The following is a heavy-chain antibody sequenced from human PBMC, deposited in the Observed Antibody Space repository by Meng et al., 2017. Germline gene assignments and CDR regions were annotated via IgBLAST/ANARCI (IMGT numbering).Heavy chain of an antibody. D-gene: IGHD1-26*01. CDR2: INSDGSST. J-gene: IGHJ4*02. V-gene: IGHV3-74*01. CDR3: ARVSPPGWWELRVGDHFDY. CDR1: GFTFSSYW. Sequence: GESLKISCAASGFTFSSYWMHWVRQAPGKGLVWVSRINSDGSSTSYADSVKGRFTISRDNSKNTLYLQMNSLRAEDTAVYYCARVSPPGWWELRVGDHFDYWGQGTLVTVSS.